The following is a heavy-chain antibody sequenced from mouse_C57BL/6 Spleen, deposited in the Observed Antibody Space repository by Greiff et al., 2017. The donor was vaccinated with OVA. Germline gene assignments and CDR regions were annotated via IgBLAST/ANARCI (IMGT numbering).Heavy chain of an antibody. J-gene: IGHJ3*01. D-gene: IGHD4-1*01. CDR2: INPNYGTT. CDR3: ARPPANWDVAWFAY. Sequence: VHVKQSGPELVKPGASVKISCKASGYSFTDYNMNWVKQSNGKSLEWIGVINPNYGTTSYNQKFKGKATLTVDQSSSTAYMQLNSLTSEDSAVYYCARPPANWDVAWFAYWGQGTLVTVSA. CDR1: GYSFTDYN. V-gene: IGHV1-39*01.